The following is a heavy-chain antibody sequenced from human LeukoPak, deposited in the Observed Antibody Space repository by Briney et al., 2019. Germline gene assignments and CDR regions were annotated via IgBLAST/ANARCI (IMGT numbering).Heavy chain of an antibody. CDR2: IYYSGST. CDR1: GGSVSSGSYY. J-gene: IGHJ3*02. D-gene: IGHD2-2*02. CDR3: ARADIVVVPAAIWDAFDI. V-gene: IGHV4-61*01. Sequence: PSETLPLTCTVSGGSVSSGSYYWSWIRQPPGKGLEWIGYIYYSGSTNYNPSLKSRVTISVDTSKNQFSLKLSSVTAADTAVYYCARADIVVVPAAIWDAFDIWGQGTMVTVSS.